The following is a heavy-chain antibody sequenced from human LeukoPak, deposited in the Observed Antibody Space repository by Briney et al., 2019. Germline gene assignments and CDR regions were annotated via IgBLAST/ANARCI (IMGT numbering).Heavy chain of an antibody. D-gene: IGHD5-18*01. J-gene: IGHJ4*02. Sequence: KPSETLSLTCAVSGGSISSGGYSWSWIRQPPGKGLEWIGYIYHSGSTYYSPSLKSRVTISVDRSKNQFSLKLSSVTAADTAVYYCASNRGDTAMVTRLSDFGYWGQGTLVTVSS. CDR2: IYHSGST. CDR3: ASNRGDTAMVTRLSDFGY. V-gene: IGHV4-30-2*01. CDR1: GGSISSGGYS.